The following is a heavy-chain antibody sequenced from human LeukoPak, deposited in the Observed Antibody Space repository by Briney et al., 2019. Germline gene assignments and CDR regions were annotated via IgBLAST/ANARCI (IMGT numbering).Heavy chain of an antibody. V-gene: IGHV4-59*01. D-gene: IGHD3-3*01. J-gene: IGHJ4*02. CDR2: IYYSGST. Sequence: ASETLSLTCTVSGGSISSYYWSWIRQPPGKGLEWIGYIYYSGSTNYNPSLKSRVTISVDTSKNQFSLKLSSVTAADTAVYYCAREAGAVSGLDYWGQGTLVTVSS. CDR1: GGSISSYY. CDR3: AREAGAVSGLDY.